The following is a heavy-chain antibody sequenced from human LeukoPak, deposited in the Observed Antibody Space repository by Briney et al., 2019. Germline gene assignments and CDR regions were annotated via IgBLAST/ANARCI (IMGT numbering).Heavy chain of an antibody. Sequence: GGSLRLSCAASGFTFSSYWMHWVRHTPGKGLVWVSRIKGDGSSTSYADSVKGRFAISRDNAKNTLYLQMNSLRAEDTAVYYCARDGYSFGHDFDYWGQGTLVTVSS. CDR3: ARDGYSFGHDFDY. J-gene: IGHJ4*02. CDR1: GFTFSSYW. D-gene: IGHD5-18*01. CDR2: IKGDGSST. V-gene: IGHV3-74*01.